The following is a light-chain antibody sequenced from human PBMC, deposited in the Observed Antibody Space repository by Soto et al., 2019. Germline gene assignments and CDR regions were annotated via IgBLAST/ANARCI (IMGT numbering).Light chain of an antibody. J-gene: IGLJ1*01. V-gene: IGLV2-18*02. Sequence: QSVLTQPPSVSGSPGQSVTISCPGTSSDVGSYNRVSWYQQPPGTAPKLMIYEVSNRPSGVPDRFSGSKSGNTASLTISGLQAEDEADYYCSSYTSSSTFYAFGTGTKVTVL. CDR1: SSDVGSYNR. CDR3: SSYTSSSTFYA. CDR2: EVS.